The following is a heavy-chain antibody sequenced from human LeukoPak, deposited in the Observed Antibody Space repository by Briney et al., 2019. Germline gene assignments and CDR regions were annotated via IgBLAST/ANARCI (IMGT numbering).Heavy chain of an antibody. V-gene: IGHV4-34*01. D-gene: IGHD4-17*01. Sequence: PSETLSLTCAVYGGSFSGYYWSWIRQPPGKGLEWIGEINHSGSTNYNPSLKSRVTISVDTSKNQFSLKLSSVTAADTAVYYCARAVTAPGPDHWGQGTLVTVSS. J-gene: IGHJ4*02. CDR3: ARAVTAPGPDH. CDR1: GGSFSGYY. CDR2: INHSGST.